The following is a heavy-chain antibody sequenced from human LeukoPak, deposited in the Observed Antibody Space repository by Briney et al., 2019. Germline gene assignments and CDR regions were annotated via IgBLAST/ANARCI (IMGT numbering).Heavy chain of an antibody. J-gene: IGHJ4*02. Sequence: GGSLRLSCAASGFTFSSYGMHWVRQAPGKGLEWVTFIRYDGTNEYYADSVRGRFTISRDNSKNTLYLQMNSLRTEDTAVYYCARGAELDYWGQGTLVTVSS. CDR2: IRYDGTNE. CDR3: ARGAELDY. V-gene: IGHV3-30*02. CDR1: GFTFSSYG.